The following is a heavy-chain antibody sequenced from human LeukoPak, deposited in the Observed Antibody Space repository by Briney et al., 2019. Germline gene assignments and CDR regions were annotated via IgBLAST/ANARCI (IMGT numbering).Heavy chain of an antibody. J-gene: IGHJ4*02. V-gene: IGHV1-69*05. CDR2: IIPIFGTA. CDR1: GGTFSSYA. CDR3: ARSEGTVAGTADY. D-gene: IGHD6-19*01. Sequence: ASVKVSCKASGGTFSSYAISWVRQAPGQGLEWMGGIIPIFGTANYAQKSQGRVTITTDESTSTAYMELSSLRSEDTAVYYCARSEGTVAGTADYWGQGTLVTVSS.